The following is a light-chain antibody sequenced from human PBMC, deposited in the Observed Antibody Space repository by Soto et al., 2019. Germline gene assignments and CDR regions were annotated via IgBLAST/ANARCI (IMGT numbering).Light chain of an antibody. Sequence: EIVLTQSPGTLSLSPGERATLSCKASQSVSTNYFAWYQQKPGRSPRLLIHDASTRAPGTPDRFSGSGSGTDFTLTVDSLEPEDFAVYYCQQHGTSPFTFGQGTRLDVK. J-gene: IGKJ5*01. CDR2: DAS. CDR1: QSVSTNY. V-gene: IGKV3-20*01. CDR3: QQHGTSPFT.